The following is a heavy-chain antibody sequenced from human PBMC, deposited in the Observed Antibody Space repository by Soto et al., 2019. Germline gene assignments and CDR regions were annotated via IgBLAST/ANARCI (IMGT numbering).Heavy chain of an antibody. V-gene: IGHV4-30-4*01. D-gene: IGHD6-13*01. CDR2: IYYSGST. Sequence: SETLSLTCTVSGGSISSGDYYWSWIRQPPGKGLEWIGSIYYSGSTYYNPSLKSRVTISVDTSKNQFSLKLNSATAADTAVYYCASRHSSPYFDYWGQGTLVTSPQ. CDR3: ASRHSSPYFDY. CDR1: GGSISSGDYY. J-gene: IGHJ4*02.